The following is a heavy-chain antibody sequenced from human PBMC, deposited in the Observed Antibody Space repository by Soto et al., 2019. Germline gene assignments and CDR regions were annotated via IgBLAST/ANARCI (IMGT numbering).Heavy chain of an antibody. CDR2: IIPIFGTA. Sequence: SVKVSCKASGGTFSSHSISWVRQAPGQGLEWMGGIIPIFGTANYAQKFQGRVTITADESTSTAYMELSSLRSEDTAVYYCARVGTGTAYYYYGMDVWGQGTTVTVSS. CDR3: ARVGTGTAYYYYGMDV. D-gene: IGHD1-1*01. CDR1: GGTFSSHS. V-gene: IGHV1-69*13. J-gene: IGHJ6*02.